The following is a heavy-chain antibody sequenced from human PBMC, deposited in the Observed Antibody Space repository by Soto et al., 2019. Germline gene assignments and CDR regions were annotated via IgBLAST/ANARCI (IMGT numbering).Heavy chain of an antibody. J-gene: IGHJ4*02. CDR1: GYTFITYY. CDR2: MNPSNGNA. D-gene: IGHD6-25*01. V-gene: IGHV1-8*01. Sequence: ASVNASCKSSGYTFITYYINWVRQATGQGLEWMGWMNPSNGNAGYAQKFQGRLTMTRNTSISTAYMELSSLRSDDTAVYFCARRKERSGPNYFDSCGQGSLVTFSS. CDR3: ARRKERSGPNYFDS.